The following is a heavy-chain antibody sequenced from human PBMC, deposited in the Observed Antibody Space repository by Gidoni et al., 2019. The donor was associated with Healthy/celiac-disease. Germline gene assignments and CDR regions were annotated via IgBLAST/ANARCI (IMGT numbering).Heavy chain of an antibody. J-gene: IGHJ6*03. CDR1: GGTFSSYA. D-gene: IGHD6-19*01. CDR2: IIPIFGTA. CDR3: ARDPAAPANSSGWHYYYYYMDV. V-gene: IGHV1-69*01. Sequence: QVQLVQSGAEVKKPGSSVKVSCKASGGTFSSYAISWVRQAPGQGLEWMGGIIPIFGTANYAQKFQGRVTITADESTSTAFMELSSLRSEDTAVYYCARDPAAPANSSGWHYYYYYMDVWGKGTTVTVSS.